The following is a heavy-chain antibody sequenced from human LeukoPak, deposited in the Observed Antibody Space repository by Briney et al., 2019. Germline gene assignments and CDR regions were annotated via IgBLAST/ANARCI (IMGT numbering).Heavy chain of an antibody. V-gene: IGHV5-10-1*01. D-gene: IGHD3-22*01. CDR2: IDPSDSYP. CDR3: ARHDYDSSAYYYGSPIDY. Sequence: GESLKISCKGSGYSFTRYWISWVRQMPGKGLEWMGRIDPSDSYPSYSPSFQGHVSISADKSISTAYLQWSSLKASDTAIYYCARHDYDSSAYYYGSPIDYWGQGTLVTVSS. J-gene: IGHJ4*02. CDR1: GYSFTRYW.